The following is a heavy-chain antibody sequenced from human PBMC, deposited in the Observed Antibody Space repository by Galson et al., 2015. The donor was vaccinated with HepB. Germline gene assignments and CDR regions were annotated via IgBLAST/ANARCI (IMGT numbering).Heavy chain of an antibody. D-gene: IGHD3-16*01. CDR3: ALWGQRREYYFDY. CDR1: GFTFSSYA. J-gene: IGHJ4*02. CDR2: ISGSGGST. V-gene: IGHV3-23*01. Sequence: SLRLSCAASGFTFSSYAMSWVRQAPGKGLEWVSAISGSGGSTYYADSVKGRFTISRDNSKNTLYLQMNSLRAEDTAVYYCALWGQRREYYFDYWGQGTLVTVSS.